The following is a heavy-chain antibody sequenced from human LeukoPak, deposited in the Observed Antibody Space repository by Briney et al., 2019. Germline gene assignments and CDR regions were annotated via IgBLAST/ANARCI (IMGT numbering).Heavy chain of an antibody. Sequence: GGSLRLSCTVSGFTVSSNSMSWVRQAPGKGLEWVAVISYDGSNKYYADSVKGRFTISRDNSKNTLYLQMNSLRAEDTAVYYCARESKGERYFDYWGQGTLVTVSS. J-gene: IGHJ4*02. CDR1: GFTVSSNS. V-gene: IGHV3-30*03. CDR3: ARESKGERYFDY. D-gene: IGHD2-21*01. CDR2: ISYDGSNK.